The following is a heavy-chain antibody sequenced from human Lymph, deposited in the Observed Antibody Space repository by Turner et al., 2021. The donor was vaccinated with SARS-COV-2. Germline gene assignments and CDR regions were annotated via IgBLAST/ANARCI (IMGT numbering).Heavy chain of an antibody. D-gene: IGHD2-15*01. CDR3: ARDRGGYGAYYYGMDV. CDR2: ISISSRTI. CDR1: GFTFSSYS. Sequence: EVQLVESGGGLVQPGGSLRLSCAASGFTFSSYSMNWVRQAPGKGLEWVTYISISSRTIYYADSVKGRFTISRDNAKNSLYLQMNSLRDEDTAVYYCARDRGGYGAYYYGMDVWGQGTTVTVSS. J-gene: IGHJ6*02. V-gene: IGHV3-48*02.